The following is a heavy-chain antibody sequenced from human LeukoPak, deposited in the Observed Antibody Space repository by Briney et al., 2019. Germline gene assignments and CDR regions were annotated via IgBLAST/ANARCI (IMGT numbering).Heavy chain of an antibody. CDR2: IIPIFGTA. D-gene: IGHD6-13*01. CDR1: GGTFSSYA. V-gene: IGHV1-69*13. J-gene: IGHJ4*02. CDR3: ARDRSSGIRSSWSFDY. Sequence: SVKVSCKASGGTFSSYAISWVRQAPGQGLEWMGGIIPIFGTANYAQKFQGRVTITADESTSTAYMELSSLRSEDTAVYYCARDRSSGIRSSWSFDYWGQGTLVTVSS.